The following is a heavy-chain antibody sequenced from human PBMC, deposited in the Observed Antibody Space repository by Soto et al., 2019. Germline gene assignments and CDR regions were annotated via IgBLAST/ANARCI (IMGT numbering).Heavy chain of an antibody. CDR2: IHYTGST. D-gene: IGHD5-18*01. V-gene: IGHV4-31*03. CDR3: ARGLDCGYTYAYGN. CDR1: GVSIKIGGYY. J-gene: IGHJ4*02. Sequence: ALTLASRDSGVSIKIGGYYWTWIRQRPGKGLEWIAYIHYTGSTNYNPSLKSRLTVSLDTSKNLFSLNLKSVTAADTAVYFCARGLDCGYTYAYGNWGQGTLVTVYS.